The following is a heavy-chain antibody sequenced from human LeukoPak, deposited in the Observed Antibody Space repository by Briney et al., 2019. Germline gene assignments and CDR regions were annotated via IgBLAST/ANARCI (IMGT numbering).Heavy chain of an antibody. J-gene: IGHJ2*01. CDR1: GVSISSSNSY. V-gene: IGHV4-61*01. CDR3: ARDRDGYNYWYFDL. CDR2: IYYSGST. Sequence: ASETLSLTCTVSGVSISSSNSYWGWIRQPPGKGLEWIGYIYYSGSTNYNPSLKSRVTISVDTSKNQFSLKLSSVTAADTAVYYCARDRDGYNYWYFDLWGRGTLVTVSS. D-gene: IGHD5-24*01.